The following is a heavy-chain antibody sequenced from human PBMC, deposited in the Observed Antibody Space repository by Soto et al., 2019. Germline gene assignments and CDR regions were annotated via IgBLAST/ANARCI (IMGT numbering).Heavy chain of an antibody. D-gene: IGHD3-10*01. CDR3: ARRYGSAFDT. CDR1: GGSISSYY. V-gene: IGHV4-59*01. Sequence: SETLSLTCTVSGGSISSYYWSWIRQPPGKGLEWIGYIYYSGSTNYNPSLKSRVTISVDTSKNQFSLRLSSVTAADTAVYYCARRYGSAFDTWGQGTMVTVSS. CDR2: IYYSGST. J-gene: IGHJ3*02.